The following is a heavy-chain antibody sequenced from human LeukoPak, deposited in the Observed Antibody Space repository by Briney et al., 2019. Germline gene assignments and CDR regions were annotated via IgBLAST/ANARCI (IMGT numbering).Heavy chain of an antibody. CDR2: ITNGGSTI. J-gene: IGHJ6*02. Sequence: GGSLRLSCAASGFTFSDYNMNWVRQAPGKGLEWVSYITNGGSTIHHADSVKGRFTISRDNAKKTLYLQMNSLGAEDTAVYYCARSIGLTGGGVDVWGQGTTVTVSS. CDR3: ARSIGLTGGGVDV. V-gene: IGHV3-11*01. CDR1: GFTFSDYN. D-gene: IGHD3-9*01.